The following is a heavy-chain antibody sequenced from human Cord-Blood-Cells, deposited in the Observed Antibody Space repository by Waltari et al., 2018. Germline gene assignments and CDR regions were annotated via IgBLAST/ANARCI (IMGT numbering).Heavy chain of an antibody. CDR1: GFTFSSYG. V-gene: IGHV3-33*01. CDR2: IWYDGSNK. Sequence: QVQLVESGGGVVQPGRSLRLSCAASGFTFSSYGMHWVRQAPGKGLEWVAVIWYDGSNKYYADSVKGRFTISRDNSKNTLYLQMNSLRAEDTAVYYCARRYSGYDPYYFDYWGQGTLVTVSS. D-gene: IGHD5-12*01. J-gene: IGHJ4*02. CDR3: ARRYSGYDPYYFDY.